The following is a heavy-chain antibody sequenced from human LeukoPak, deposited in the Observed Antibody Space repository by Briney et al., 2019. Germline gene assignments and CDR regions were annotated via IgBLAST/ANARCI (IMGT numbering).Heavy chain of an antibody. Sequence: SETLSLTCTVSGGSISSGFYYWTWIRQPAGKGLEWIGRIYTSGTTNYNPSLKNRVTISVDTSRNQFSLKLSSVTAADTAVYYCARASSWYALAYWGQGTLVTVSS. CDR2: IYTSGTT. D-gene: IGHD6-13*01. J-gene: IGHJ4*02. CDR3: ARASSWYALAY. CDR1: GGSISSGFYY. V-gene: IGHV4-61*02.